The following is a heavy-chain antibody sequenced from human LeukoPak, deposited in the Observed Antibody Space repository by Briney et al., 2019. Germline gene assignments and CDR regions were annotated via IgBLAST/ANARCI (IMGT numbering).Heavy chain of an antibody. CDR3: ARVIVGRTFDY. CDR2: IYYSGST. D-gene: IGHD1-26*01. Sequence: SETLSLTCTVSGGSISSYYWSWIRQPPGEGLEWIGYIYYSGSTNYNPSLKSRVTISVDTSKNQFSLKLSSVTAADTAVYYCARVIVGRTFDYWGQGTLVTVSS. V-gene: IGHV4-59*01. J-gene: IGHJ4*02. CDR1: GGSISSYY.